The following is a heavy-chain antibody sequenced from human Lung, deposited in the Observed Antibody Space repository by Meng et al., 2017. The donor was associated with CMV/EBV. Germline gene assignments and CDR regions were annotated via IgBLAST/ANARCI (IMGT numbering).Heavy chain of an antibody. Sequence: GGPXRSPFPPPGSTFRSHAIHWVRQAPGKGLEWVAFISYDGSNKYYPDSVKGRFTISRDNSKYTLYLQMNSLRPEDTAIYYCARGGMGHEYHFDYWGQGTXVTVSS. J-gene: IGHJ4*02. V-gene: IGHV3-30-3*01. CDR2: ISYDGSNK. CDR1: GSTFRSHA. CDR3: ARGGMGHEYHFDY. D-gene: IGHD2-2*01.